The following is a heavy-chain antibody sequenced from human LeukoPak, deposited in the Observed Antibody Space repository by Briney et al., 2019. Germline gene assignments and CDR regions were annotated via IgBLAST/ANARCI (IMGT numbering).Heavy chain of an antibody. J-gene: IGHJ4*02. CDR2: IYSGGST. V-gene: IGHV3-66*01. D-gene: IGHD2-2*01. Sequence: PGGSLRLSCTASGFTVNSNYMSWVRQAPGKGLERVSVIYSGGSTYYADSVKSRFTISRDNSKNTLFLQMNSLRAEDTAVYYCARGFCNSASCYGTAAAGALGYWGQGTLVTVSS. CDR3: ARGFCNSASCYGTAAAGALGY. CDR1: GFTVNSNY.